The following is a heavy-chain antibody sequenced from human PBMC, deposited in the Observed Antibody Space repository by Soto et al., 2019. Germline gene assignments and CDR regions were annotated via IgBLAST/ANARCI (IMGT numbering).Heavy chain of an antibody. D-gene: IGHD2-2*02. CDR2: IIPIFGTA. J-gene: IGHJ5*02. Sequence: QVQLVQSGAEVKKPGSSVKVSCKASGGTFSSYAISWVRQAPGQGLEWMGGIIPIFGTANYEQKFRGRDTIPADEPTSTAYMELRSLRSEDTAVYYCARVGCSSTSCYSPGFDPWGQGTLVTVSS. V-gene: IGHV1-69*01. CDR1: GGTFSSYA. CDR3: ARVGCSSTSCYSPGFDP.